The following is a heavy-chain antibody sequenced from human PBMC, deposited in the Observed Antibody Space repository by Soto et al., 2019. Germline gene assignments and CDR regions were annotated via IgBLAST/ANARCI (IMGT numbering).Heavy chain of an antibody. D-gene: IGHD1-7*01. CDR3: ARVLVHCNYPAVAFDI. CDR2: INHSGCT. Sequence: SETLYLTCAVYGGSFSGYYWSWIRQPPGKGLEWIGEINHSGCTNYSPSLKSRVNISVDTSKNQFSLKLSSVTAADTAVYYCARVLVHCNYPAVAFDIWGQGTMVNVSS. J-gene: IGHJ3*02. CDR1: GGSFSGYY. V-gene: IGHV4-34*01.